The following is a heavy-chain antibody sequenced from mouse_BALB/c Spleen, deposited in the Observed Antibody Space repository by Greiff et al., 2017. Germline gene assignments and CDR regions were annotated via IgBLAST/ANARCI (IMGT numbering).Heavy chain of an antibody. Sequence: DVHLVESGAELVKPGASVKLSCTASGFNIKDNYMHWVKQRPEQGLEWIGRIDPANGNTKYDPKFQGKATITADTSSNTAYLQLSSLTSEDTAVYYCARSRYDDYYAMDYWGQGTSVTVSA. J-gene: IGHJ4*01. CDR2: IDPANGNT. CDR1: GFNIKDNY. CDR3: ARSRYDDYYAMDY. V-gene: IGHV14-3*02. D-gene: IGHD2-14*01.